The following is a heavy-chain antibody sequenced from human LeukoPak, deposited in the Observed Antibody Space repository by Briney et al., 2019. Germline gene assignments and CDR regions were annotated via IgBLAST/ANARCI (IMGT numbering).Heavy chain of an antibody. CDR3: ARGGNGFWSGYYRVFHY. CDR2: INHSGST. J-gene: IGHJ4*02. D-gene: IGHD3-3*01. V-gene: IGHV4-34*01. Sequence: GSLRLSCAASGFTFNNYVMNWIRQPPGKGLEWIGEINHSGSTNYNPSLKSRVTISVDTSKNQFSLKLSSVTAADTAVYYCARGGNGFWSGYYRVFHYWGQGTLVTVSS. CDR1: GFTFNNYV.